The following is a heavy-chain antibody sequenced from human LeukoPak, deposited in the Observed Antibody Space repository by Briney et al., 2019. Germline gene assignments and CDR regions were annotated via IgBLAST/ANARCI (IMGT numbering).Heavy chain of an antibody. J-gene: IGHJ3*02. V-gene: IGHV1-46*01. CDR2: INPSSGRT. CDR1: GYTFTNYY. CDR3: ARAGGEAAAAIDAFDI. Sequence: ASVKVSCKASGYTFTNYYIHWVRQAPGQGLEWMGIINPSSGRTSYAQKFQGRVTMTRDMSTSTVYMELSSLRSEDTAVYYCARAGGEAAAAIDAFDIWGQGTMVTVSS. D-gene: IGHD2-2*02.